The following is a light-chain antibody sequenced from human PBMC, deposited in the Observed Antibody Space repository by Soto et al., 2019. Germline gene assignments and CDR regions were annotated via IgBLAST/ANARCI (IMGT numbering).Light chain of an antibody. V-gene: IGKV3-15*01. CDR1: QSISDN. CDR3: QQYKSWPPLT. J-gene: IGKJ4*01. Sequence: DIVMTQSPAILSVSLGERATLSCLASQSISDNLAWYQQRSGQSPRLLIYGASTRATGVPARFRGSGSGTEFTLTISSLQSDDFAIYYCQQYKSWPPLTFGGGTKVE. CDR2: GAS.